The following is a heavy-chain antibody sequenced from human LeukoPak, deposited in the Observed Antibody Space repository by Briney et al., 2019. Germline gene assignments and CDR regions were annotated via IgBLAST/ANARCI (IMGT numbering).Heavy chain of an antibody. J-gene: IGHJ5*02. CDR3: ARVKSPGIAAAAKGWFDP. Sequence: SQTLSLTCTVSGGSISSGGYYWSWIRQPPGKGLEWIGYIYHSGSTYYNPSLKSRVTISVDRSKNQSSLKLSSVTAADTAVYYCARVKSPGIAAAAKGWFDPWGQGTLVTVSS. V-gene: IGHV4-30-2*01. CDR2: IYHSGST. CDR1: GGSISSGGYY. D-gene: IGHD6-13*01.